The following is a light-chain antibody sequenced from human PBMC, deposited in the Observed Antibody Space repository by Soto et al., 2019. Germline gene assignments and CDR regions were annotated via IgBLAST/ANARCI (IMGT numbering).Light chain of an antibody. V-gene: IGKV1-5*01. CDR1: QSISSW. CDR2: DAY. Sequence: IQMTQSPSTLSASVGDRFTITCRASQSISSWLAWYQQTPGKAPKIMIYDAYSLESGVPSRLRGSGSGKEFTLTISSLQPGDFATYYGQHYNTYPWTFGQGTKVDI. J-gene: IGKJ1*01. CDR3: QHYNTYPWT.